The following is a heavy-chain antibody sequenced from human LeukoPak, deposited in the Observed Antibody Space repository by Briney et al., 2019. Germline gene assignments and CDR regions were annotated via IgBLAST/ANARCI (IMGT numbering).Heavy chain of an antibody. Sequence: GSLRPPCVAPGIPFSSYAMSWGRQAPGKGVEWVSAISADGRSTYHADSVKGRFTISRDISKSTVYMQMNSLRAEDTAVYYCAKVAGSSGYYPEFWGQGTLVTVSS. CDR3: AKVAGSSGYYPEF. CDR1: GIPFSSYA. V-gene: IGHV3-23*01. CDR2: ISADGRST. J-gene: IGHJ4*02. D-gene: IGHD3-22*01.